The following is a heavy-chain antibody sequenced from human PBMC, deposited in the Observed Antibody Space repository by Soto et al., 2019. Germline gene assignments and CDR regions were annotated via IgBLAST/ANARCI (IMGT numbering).Heavy chain of an antibody. CDR2: VYSGGST. J-gene: IGHJ6*03. Sequence: EVQLVESGGGLVQPGGSLRLSCAASGFTVSSNYMSWVRQAPGKGLAWVSVVYSGGSTYYADSVKGRFTISRHNSKNTLYLQMNSMRAEDTAVYYCARHEVGYYYYYYMDVWGKGTTVTVSS. D-gene: IGHD1-26*01. V-gene: IGHV3-53*04. CDR3: ARHEVGYYYYYYMDV. CDR1: GFTVSSNY.